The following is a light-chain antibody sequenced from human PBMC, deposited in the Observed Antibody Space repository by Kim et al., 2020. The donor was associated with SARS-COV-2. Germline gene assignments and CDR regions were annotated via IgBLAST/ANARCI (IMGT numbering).Light chain of an antibody. CDR1: QSLVYSDGNIY. CDR2: KVY. Sequence: AASISCRSRQSLVYSDGNIYLNWFHQRPGQSPRRLIYKVYNRDSGVPDRFSGSGSGTDFTLKISRVEAEDVGVYYCMQGTHWPFTFGPGTKVDIK. J-gene: IGKJ3*01. CDR3: MQGTHWPFT. V-gene: IGKV2-30*01.